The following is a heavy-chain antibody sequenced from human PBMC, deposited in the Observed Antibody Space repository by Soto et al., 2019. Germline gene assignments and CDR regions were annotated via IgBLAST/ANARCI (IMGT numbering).Heavy chain of an antibody. CDR1: GGSFTSNNW. V-gene: IGHV4-4*02. CDR2: IYRTGIT. D-gene: IGHD1-7*01. J-gene: IGHJ4*02. Sequence: PSETLSLTCAVSGGSFTSNNWWTWVRQPPGQGLEWIGEIYRTGITNYNPSLKSRVTISLAKSENQFSLKVTSLTATDTAAYYFASRDPGTSVDYWGQGTLVTVSS. CDR3: ASRDPGTSVDY.